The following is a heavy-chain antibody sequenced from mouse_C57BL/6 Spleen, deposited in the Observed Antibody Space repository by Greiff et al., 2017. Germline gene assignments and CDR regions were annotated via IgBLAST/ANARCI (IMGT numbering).Heavy chain of an antibody. CDR1: GFTFSSYA. CDR3: TRVGYDYDEGPGAMDY. Sequence: EVNLVESGEGLVKPGGSLKLSCAASGFTFSSYAMSWVRQTPEKRLEWVAYISSGGDYIYYADTVKGRFTISRDNARNTLYLQMSSLKSEDTARYYCTRVGYDYDEGPGAMDYWGQGTSVTVSS. CDR2: ISSGGDYI. J-gene: IGHJ4*01. V-gene: IGHV5-9-1*02. D-gene: IGHD2-4*01.